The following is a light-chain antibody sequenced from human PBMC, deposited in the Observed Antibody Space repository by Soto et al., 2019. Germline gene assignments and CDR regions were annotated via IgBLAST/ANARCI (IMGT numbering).Light chain of an antibody. CDR2: RAS. CDR3: QQYNNWPYT. Sequence: EIVMTQSPATQSVSPGGSAALSCRASQHVSSNFAWYRQKPGQAPTLLIYRASTRATGIPARFSGSGSGTEFTLTISSLQSEDFAVYYCQQYNNWPYTFGQGTKLEIK. J-gene: IGKJ2*01. CDR1: QHVSSN. V-gene: IGKV3-15*01.